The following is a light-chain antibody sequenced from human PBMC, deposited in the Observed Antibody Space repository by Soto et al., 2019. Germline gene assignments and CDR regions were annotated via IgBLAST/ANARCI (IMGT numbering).Light chain of an antibody. CDR1: QSVSISY. J-gene: IGKJ5*01. CDR3: QQYGSSPIT. V-gene: IGKV3-20*01. CDR2: AAS. Sequence: EIVLKQSPVTLSLSPGERATLSCRASQSVSISYLGWYQQKPGQAPRLLIYAASGRATGIPDRISGSGSGTDFTLTISRLEPEDFAVYYCQQYGSSPITFGQGTRLEI.